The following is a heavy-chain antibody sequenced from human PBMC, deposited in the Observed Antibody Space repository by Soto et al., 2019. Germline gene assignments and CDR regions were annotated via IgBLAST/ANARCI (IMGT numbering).Heavy chain of an antibody. V-gene: IGHV3-33*01. D-gene: IGHD2-15*01. CDR2: IWYDGSNK. CDR1: GFTFSSYG. J-gene: IGHJ5*02. Sequence: GGSLRLSCAASGFTFSSYGMHWVRQAPGKGLEWVAVIWYDGSNKYYADSVKGRFTISRDNSKNTLYLQMNSLRAEDTAVYYCARDLGGPSGNWFDPWGQGTLVTVSS. CDR3: ARDLGGPSGNWFDP.